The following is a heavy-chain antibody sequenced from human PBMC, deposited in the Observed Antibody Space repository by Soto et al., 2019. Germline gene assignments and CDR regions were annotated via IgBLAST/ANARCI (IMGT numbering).Heavy chain of an antibody. D-gene: IGHD3-9*01. CDR1: GFAFRSYA. CDR3: ARGGANYDLLTGYYDYFYHGNDV. J-gene: IGHJ6*02. V-gene: IGHV3-21*04. Sequence: GGSLRLSCAASGFAFRSYAMRWVRQAPGKGLGWVSSITTSGSGIYYTDSVKGRFTVSRDNAKNSVYLQMNSLTPEDTAVYYCARGGANYDLLTGYYDYFYHGNDVWGQGTTVTVSS. CDR2: ITTSGSGI.